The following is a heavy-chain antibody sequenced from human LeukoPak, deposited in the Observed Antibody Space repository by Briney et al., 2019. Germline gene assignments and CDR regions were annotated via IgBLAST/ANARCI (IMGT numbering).Heavy chain of an antibody. V-gene: IGHV3-21*04. D-gene: IGHD5-18*01. Sequence: PGGSLRLSCAASGFTFSSYSMNWVRQAPGKGLEWVSSISSSSSYIYYADSVKGRFTISRDNAKNSLYLQMNSLRAEDTALYCCAKDVDTAMVMFDCWGQGTLVTVSS. J-gene: IGHJ4*02. CDR1: GFTFSSYS. CDR3: AKDVDTAMVMFDC. CDR2: ISSSSSYI.